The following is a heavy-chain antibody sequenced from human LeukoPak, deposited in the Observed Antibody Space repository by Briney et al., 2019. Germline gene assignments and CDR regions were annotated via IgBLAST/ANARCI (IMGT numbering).Heavy chain of an antibody. CDR3: ATRYYGSGSWGIYGMDV. CDR2: INHSGST. J-gene: IGHJ6*04. V-gene: IGHV4-34*01. CDR1: GGSFSGYY. Sequence: PSETLSLICAVYGGSFSGYYWSWIRQPPGKGLEWIGEINHSGSTNYNPSLKSRVTISVDTSKNQFSLKLSSVTAADTAVYYCATRYYGSGSWGIYGMDVWGKGTTVTVSS. D-gene: IGHD3-10*01.